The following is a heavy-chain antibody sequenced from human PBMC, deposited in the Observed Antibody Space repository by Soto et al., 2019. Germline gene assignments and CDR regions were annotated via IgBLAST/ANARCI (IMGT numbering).Heavy chain of an antibody. D-gene: IGHD3-22*01. CDR2: IIPIFGTA. V-gene: IGHV1-69*13. CDR1: GGTFSSYA. CDR3: ARAITTIVVVTLDPYYGMDV. J-gene: IGHJ6*02. Sequence: SVKVSCKASGGTFSSYAISWVRQAPGQGLEWMGGIIPIFGTANYAQKFQGRVTITADESTSTAYMELSSLRSEDTAVYYCARAITTIVVVTLDPYYGMDVWGQGTTVTVSS.